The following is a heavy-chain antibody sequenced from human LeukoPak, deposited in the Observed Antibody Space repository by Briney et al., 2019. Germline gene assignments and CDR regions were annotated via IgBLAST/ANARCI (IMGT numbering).Heavy chain of an antibody. CDR2: VYYTGNT. D-gene: IGHD3-10*01. CDR1: GGSISSHY. J-gene: IGHJ4*02. CDR3: AGIVPYEYGYIDH. V-gene: IGHV4-59*11. Sequence: SETLSLTCTVSGGSISSHYWIWIRQPPGKGLEWIGYVYYTGNTNYNPSLKSRVSISLDTSKNQFSLNRNSVTAADTAVYYCAGIVPYEYGYIDHWGQGTLVTVSS.